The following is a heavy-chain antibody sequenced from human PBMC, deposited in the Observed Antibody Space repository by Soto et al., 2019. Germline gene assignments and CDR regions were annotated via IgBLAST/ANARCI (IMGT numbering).Heavy chain of an antibody. CDR2: IFYSGTT. CDR1: GGSVNSGSYY. Sequence: PSETLSLTCTVSGGSVNSGSYYWSWIRKPPGMGLEWIGYIFYSGTTNYNPSLKSRVTTSLDISKNQFSLQLSSVTAADTAVYYCARETSDYVWGSYRKMYYFDYWGQGTLVTVSS. V-gene: IGHV4-61*01. D-gene: IGHD3-16*02. CDR3: ARETSDYVWGSYRKMYYFDY. J-gene: IGHJ4*02.